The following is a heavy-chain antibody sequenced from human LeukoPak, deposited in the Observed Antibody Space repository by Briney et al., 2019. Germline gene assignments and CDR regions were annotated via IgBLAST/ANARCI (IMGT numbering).Heavy chain of an antibody. D-gene: IGHD2-2*01. CDR2: INPNNGGT. Sequence: ASVKVSCKASGYTFTGYYMHWVRQAPGQGLEWMGWINPNNGGTNYAQKFQGRVTMTRDTSISTAYMELSRLRSGDPAVYYCARRRYCSSTSCYQGGDFDYWGQGTLVTVSS. CDR1: GYTFTGYY. V-gene: IGHV1-2*02. J-gene: IGHJ4*02. CDR3: ARRRYCSSTSCYQGGDFDY.